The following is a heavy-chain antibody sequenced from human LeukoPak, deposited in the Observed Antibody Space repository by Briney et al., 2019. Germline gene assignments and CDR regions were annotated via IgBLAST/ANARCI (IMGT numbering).Heavy chain of an antibody. D-gene: IGHD2-15*01. J-gene: IGHJ3*02. CDR3: ARGRYCSADICSGGDAFDI. CDR1: GGSINNYY. V-gene: IGHV4-4*07. CDR2: IYTRGST. Sequence: SETLSLTCTVSGGSINNYYWSWIRQPAGKGLEWIGRIYTRGSTNYNPSLKSRVNMSVDTSKNQFALKLSSVTAADTAVYYCARGRYCSADICSGGDAFDIWGQGTMVSVSS.